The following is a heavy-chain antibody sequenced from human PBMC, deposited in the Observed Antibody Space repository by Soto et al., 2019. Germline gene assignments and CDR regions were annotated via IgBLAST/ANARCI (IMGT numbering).Heavy chain of an antibody. CDR3: ARVFSYYGLGSAYYFDY. J-gene: IGHJ4*02. CDR1: GYTFTSYG. V-gene: IGHV1-18*01. Sequence: QVQLVQSGAEVKKPGASVKVSCKASGYTFTSYGISWVRQAPGQGLEWMGWISAYNGNTNYAQKLQGRVTMTTDTSTSRDYMELMSLRSDDTAVYYCARVFSYYGLGSAYYFDYWGQGTLVTVSS. CDR2: ISAYNGNT. D-gene: IGHD3-10*01.